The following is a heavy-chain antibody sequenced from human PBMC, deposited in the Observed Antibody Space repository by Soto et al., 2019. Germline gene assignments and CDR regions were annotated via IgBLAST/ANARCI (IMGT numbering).Heavy chain of an antibody. CDR2: IKTKTDGGTT. V-gene: IGHV3-15*07. CDR1: GFTFNNAY. CDR3: AKDGQWELDTHYFDY. J-gene: IGHJ4*02. Sequence: PGGSLRLSCAASGFTFNNAYMTWVRQAPGKGLEWVGRIKTKTDGGTTEYAAPVKGRFTISRDDSKNTLHLQMNSLQTEDTAVYYCAKDGQWELDTHYFDYWGQGTLVTVSS. D-gene: IGHD1-26*01.